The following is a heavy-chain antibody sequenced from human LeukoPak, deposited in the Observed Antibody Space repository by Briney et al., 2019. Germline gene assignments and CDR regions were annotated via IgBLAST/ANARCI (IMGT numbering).Heavy chain of an antibody. V-gene: IGHV3-66*01. J-gene: IGHJ4*02. CDR1: GFTVSSNY. D-gene: IGHD3-10*02. CDR3: ARDLNSVRFDC. Sequence: GGSLRLSCAVSGFTVSSNYMRWVRQAPGKGLEWVSIIYSGGNTYYPVSVEGRFTISRVNHKTMLYLQMNSLRAEDTAVYYCARDLNSVRFDCWGQGTLVTVSS. CDR2: IYSGGNT.